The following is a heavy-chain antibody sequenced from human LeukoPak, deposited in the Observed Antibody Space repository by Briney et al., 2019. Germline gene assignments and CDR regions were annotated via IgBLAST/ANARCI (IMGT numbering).Heavy chain of an antibody. J-gene: IGHJ4*02. D-gene: IGHD2-15*01. CDR2: INDSGST. CDR3: ARWRSPRYCSGGSCYGGFDY. CDR1: GGSFSGYY. Sequence: SETLSLTCAVYGGSFSGYYWSWIRQPPGKGLEWIGEINDSGSTNYNPSLKSRVTISVDTSKNQFSLKLSSVTAADTAVYYCARWRSPRYCSGGSCYGGFDYWGQGTLVTVSS. V-gene: IGHV4-34*01.